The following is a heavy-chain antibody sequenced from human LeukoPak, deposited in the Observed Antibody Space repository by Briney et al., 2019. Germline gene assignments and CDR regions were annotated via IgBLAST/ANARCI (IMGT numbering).Heavy chain of an antibody. J-gene: IGHJ4*02. D-gene: IGHD2-21*01. Sequence: GGSLSLFRAASGFNLNNYSMNWVRQAPGKGMEWVAAVTGPGDTAYYPDSVKGRFIISRDSFKDILYLQMNRLGAEDTALYYCAKGAAIDHWGQGTLVTVSS. CDR1: GFNLNNYS. CDR2: VTGPGDTA. CDR3: AKGAAIDH. V-gene: IGHV3-23*01.